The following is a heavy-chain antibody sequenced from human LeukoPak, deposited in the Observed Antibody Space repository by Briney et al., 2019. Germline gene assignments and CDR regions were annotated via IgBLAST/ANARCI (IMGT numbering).Heavy chain of an antibody. CDR3: AKCSATCYANAFDI. J-gene: IGHJ3*02. CDR2: ISGSGSDT. V-gene: IGHV3-23*01. CDR1: GFTFSSYA. Sequence: GGSLRLSCAASGFTFSSYAMSWVRQAPGKGLEWVSAISGSGSDTEYADSVKGRFTISRDNSKTTLYLQMSSLRVEDTAVYYCAKCSATCYANAFDIWGQGTMVTVSP. D-gene: IGHD2-2*01.